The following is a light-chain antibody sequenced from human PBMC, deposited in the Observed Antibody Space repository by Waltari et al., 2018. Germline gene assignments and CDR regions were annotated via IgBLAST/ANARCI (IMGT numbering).Light chain of an antibody. CDR1: QDIRDD. Sequence: DIQMTQSPSSLSASIGDRVTIPCRASQDIRDDLGWYQQKPGEAPRRLIYGASTLQTGVPSRFSGSGSGTDFTLTITSLQPEDFATYYCLQHSNYPFTFGPGTTVDVK. V-gene: IGKV1-17*01. CDR3: LQHSNYPFT. CDR2: GAS. J-gene: IGKJ3*01.